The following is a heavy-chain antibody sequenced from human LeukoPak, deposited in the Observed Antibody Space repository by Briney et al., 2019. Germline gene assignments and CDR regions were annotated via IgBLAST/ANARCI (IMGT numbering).Heavy chain of an antibody. CDR3: ASSRPTTGMDV. V-gene: IGHV4-61*05. CDR1: GGSIDSRSYY. CDR2: IYYSGST. D-gene: IGHD1-14*01. Sequence: SETLSLTCTVSGGSIDSRSYYRGWIRQPPGKGLEWVGYIYYSGSTNYNPSLKSRVTISVDTSKNQFSLKLSSVTAADTAVYYCASSRPTTGMDVWGQGTTVTVSS. J-gene: IGHJ6*02.